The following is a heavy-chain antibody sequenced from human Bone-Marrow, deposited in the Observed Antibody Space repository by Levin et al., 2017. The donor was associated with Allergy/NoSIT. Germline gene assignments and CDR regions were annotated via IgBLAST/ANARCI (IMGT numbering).Heavy chain of an antibody. CDR1: GFTFSTYG. CDR2: VWNDGSYK. Sequence: PGGSLRLSCAASGFTFSTYGMHWVRQAPGKGLEWVAIVWNDGSYKHYTESVKGRFTISKDNSKDTVYLQMDSLRGEDTAVYYCARDLAMQYFDLWGRGTLVTVSS. D-gene: IGHD3-3*02. J-gene: IGHJ2*01. CDR3: ARDLAMQYFDL. V-gene: IGHV3-33*01.